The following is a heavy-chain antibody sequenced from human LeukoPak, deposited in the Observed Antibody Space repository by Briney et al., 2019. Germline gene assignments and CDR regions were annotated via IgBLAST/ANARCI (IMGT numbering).Heavy chain of an antibody. J-gene: IGHJ3*02. V-gene: IGHV4-39*01. CDR1: GGSISSSSYY. Sequence: SETLSLTCTVSGGSISSSSYYWGWIRQPPGKGLEWIGNIYYSGSTYYNPSLKSRVTISVDTSKNQFSLKLSSVTAADTAVYYCARIVVGAFDIWGQGTMVTVSS. D-gene: IGHD1-26*01. CDR3: ARIVVGAFDI. CDR2: IYYSGST.